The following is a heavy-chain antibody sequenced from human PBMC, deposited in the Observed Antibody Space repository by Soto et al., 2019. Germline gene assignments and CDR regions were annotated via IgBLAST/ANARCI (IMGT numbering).Heavy chain of an antibody. CDR3: ARGIEGWYQGRYYYGMDV. D-gene: IGHD6-19*01. CDR1: GGSVSSGSYY. J-gene: IGHJ6*02. V-gene: IGHV4-61*01. Sequence: QVQLQESGPGLVKPSETLSLTCTVSGGSVSSGSYYWSWIRQPPGKGLEWIGYIYYSGSTNYNPSRKRRVTISVDTPKNQSSLKLSSVTAADTAVYYCARGIEGWYQGRYYYGMDVWGQGTTVTVSS. CDR2: IYYSGST.